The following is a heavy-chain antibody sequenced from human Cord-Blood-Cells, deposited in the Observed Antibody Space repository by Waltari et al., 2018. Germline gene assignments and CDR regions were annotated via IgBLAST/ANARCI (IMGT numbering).Heavy chain of an antibody. Sequence: QVQLQQWGAGLLKPSETLSLTCAVYGGSFSGYYWSWIRQPPGKGLGWIGEINHSGSTNYHPSHKGRVTISVDTSKNQFSLKLSSVTAANTAVYYCASPNYWGQGTLVTVSS. CDR3: ASPNY. J-gene: IGHJ4*02. CDR2: INHSGST. CDR1: GGSFSGYY. V-gene: IGHV4-34*01.